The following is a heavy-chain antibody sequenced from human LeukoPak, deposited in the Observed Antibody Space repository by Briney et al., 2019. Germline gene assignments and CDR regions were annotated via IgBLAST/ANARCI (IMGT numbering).Heavy chain of an antibody. J-gene: IGHJ4*02. Sequence: SGTLSLTCAVSGGSISSSNWRSWVRQPPGKGLEWIGEIYHSGSTNYNPSLKSRVTISVDKSKNQFSLKLSSVTAADTAVYYCARDTYYYDSSGLRFDYWGQGTLVTVSS. CDR2: IYHSGST. CDR3: ARDTYYYDSSGLRFDY. V-gene: IGHV4-4*02. D-gene: IGHD3-22*01. CDR1: GGSISSSNW.